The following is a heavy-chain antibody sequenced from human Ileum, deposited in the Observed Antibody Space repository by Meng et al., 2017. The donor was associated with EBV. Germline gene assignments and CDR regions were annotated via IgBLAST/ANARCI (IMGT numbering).Heavy chain of an antibody. Sequence: HLQQSVPGLLKPSQTLSLTCTVSGGSISSSSYYWGWIRQPPGKGLEWIGSIYYSGSTYYNPSLKSRVTISVDTSKNQFSLKLSSVTAADTAVYYCARSIVVVPAAIYYWGQGTLVTVSS. V-gene: IGHV4-39*01. CDR2: IYYSGST. CDR3: ARSIVVVPAAIYY. J-gene: IGHJ4*02. D-gene: IGHD2-2*01. CDR1: GGSISSSSYY.